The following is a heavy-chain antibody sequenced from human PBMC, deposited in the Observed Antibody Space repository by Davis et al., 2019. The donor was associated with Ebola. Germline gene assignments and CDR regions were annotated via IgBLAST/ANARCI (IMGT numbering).Heavy chain of an antibody. CDR1: GFTFSDFA. J-gene: IGHJ2*01. CDR3: ARHVNGDFWYFDL. V-gene: IGHV3-23*01. Sequence: GESLKISCVVSGFTFSDFAMFWVRQAPAQGLEWVSAISGSDGSTYSADSVKGRFTISRDNSENMLYLQMSTLRAEDTAVYYCARHVNGDFWYFDLWGRGTRVTVSS. CDR2: ISGSDGST. D-gene: IGHD4-17*01.